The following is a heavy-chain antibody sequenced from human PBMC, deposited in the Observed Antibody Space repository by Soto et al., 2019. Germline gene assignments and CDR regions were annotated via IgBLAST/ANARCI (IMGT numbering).Heavy chain of an antibody. CDR2: INAGNGNT. V-gene: IGHV1-3*01. CDR3: ARNPLGTTPPVSDV. Sequence: ASVKVSCKASGYTFTSYAMHWVRQAPGQRLEWMGWINAGNGNTKYSQKFQGRVTITRDTSASTAYMELSSLRSEDTAGYCWARNPLGTTPPVSDVWRNGTTDPVPP. J-gene: IGHJ6*04. D-gene: IGHD1-7*01. CDR1: GYTFTSYA.